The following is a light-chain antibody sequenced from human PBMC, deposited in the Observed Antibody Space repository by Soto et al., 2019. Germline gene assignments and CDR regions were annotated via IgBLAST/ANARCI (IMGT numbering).Light chain of an antibody. Sequence: QSALTQPASVSGSPGQSITISCTGTSSDVGGYNFVSWYQQHPGKAPKLLIYEVSYRPSGVSNRFSGYKSGNMASLPIFGVHDEEEGDYYCSSYTSSSTLVFGGGTKLTVL. CDR1: SSDVGGYNF. CDR2: EVS. V-gene: IGLV2-14*01. J-gene: IGLJ3*02. CDR3: SSYTSSSTLV.